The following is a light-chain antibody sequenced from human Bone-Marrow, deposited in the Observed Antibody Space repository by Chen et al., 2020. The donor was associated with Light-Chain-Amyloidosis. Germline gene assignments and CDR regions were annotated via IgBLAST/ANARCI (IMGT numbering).Light chain of an antibody. CDR3: QQYNSYSRT. J-gene: IGKJ1*01. CDR1: QSISSW. V-gene: IGKV1-5*01. Sequence: DIHLTQSPSTRLASVGDRVTITCRASQSISSWLAWYQQKPGKAPKLLIYDASSLESGVPSRFSGSGSGTEFTLTISSLQPDDFATYYCQQYNSYSRTFGQGTKVEIK. CDR2: DAS.